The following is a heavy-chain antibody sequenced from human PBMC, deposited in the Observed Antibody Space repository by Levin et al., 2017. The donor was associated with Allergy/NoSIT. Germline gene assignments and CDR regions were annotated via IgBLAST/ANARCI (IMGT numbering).Heavy chain of an antibody. CDR1: GGTFSSYA. Sequence: KISCKASGGTFSSYAISWVRQAPGQGLEWMGGIIPIFGTANYAQKFQGRVTITADKSTSTAYMELSSLRSEDTAVYYCAHTAPYSSSSGWFDPWGQGTLVTVSS. D-gene: IGHD6-6*01. CDR2: IIPIFGTA. CDR3: AHTAPYSSSSGWFDP. J-gene: IGHJ5*02. V-gene: IGHV1-69*06.